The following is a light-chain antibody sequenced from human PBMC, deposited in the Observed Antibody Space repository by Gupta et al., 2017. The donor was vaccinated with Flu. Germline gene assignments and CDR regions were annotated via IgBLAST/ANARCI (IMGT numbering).Light chain of an antibody. Sequence: ERASLSCRASQSISSSYFAWYQQKPGQAPRLLIYGASSRATGIPDMCSGSGSGTDFTLTISRLEPEDFAVYYCQQYGSSWGTFGQGTKVEIK. CDR2: GAS. CDR3: QQYGSSWGT. CDR1: QSISSSY. J-gene: IGKJ1*01. V-gene: IGKV3-20*01.